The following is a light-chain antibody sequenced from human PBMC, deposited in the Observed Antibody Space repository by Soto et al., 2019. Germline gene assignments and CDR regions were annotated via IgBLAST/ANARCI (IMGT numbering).Light chain of an antibody. CDR3: HHYRTS. CDR2: GAS. CDR1: QSVSSCY. V-gene: IGKV3-20*01. J-gene: IGKJ4*01. Sequence: EIVLTQSPGTLSLSPGERATLSCRASQSVSSCYLAWYQQKPGQAPRQLIYGASSRATGIPDRFSGSGSGTDFTLTITRLEPEEFAVYYCHHYRTSFGGGTRVEIK.